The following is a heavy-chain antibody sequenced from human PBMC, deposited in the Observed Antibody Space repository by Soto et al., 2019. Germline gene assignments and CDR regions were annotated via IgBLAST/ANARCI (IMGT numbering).Heavy chain of an antibody. CDR3: VGALTYEVPYYYYGMDV. D-gene: IGHD3-16*01. V-gene: IGHV3-7*01. CDR2: IKQGGNEK. CDR1: GFMFSTYL. J-gene: IGHJ6*02. Sequence: EVQLVESGGGSVQPGGSLRLSCEASGFMFSTYLMSWVRQAPGKGLEWVANIKQGGNEKFYVDSVKGRFTISRDNAKKSLFLQMNSLRPEDTAVYYCVGALTYEVPYYYYGMDVWGQGTTVTVSS.